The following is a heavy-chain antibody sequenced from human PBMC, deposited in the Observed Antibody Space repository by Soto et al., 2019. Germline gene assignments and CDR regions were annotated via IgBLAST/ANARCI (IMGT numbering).Heavy chain of an antibody. Sequence: SQTLSLTCTVSGGSIISGYCSWIRQPPGKRQERIGYISYSGNTNYNPSLKSRVTMSVDTPKNQFSLRLSSVTTADTAVYYCATDNRQHYGTPDASSQFDPWGQGTLEAVSS. CDR3: ATDNRQHYGTPDASSQFDP. D-gene: IGHD3-10*01. J-gene: IGHJ5*02. CDR2: ISYSGNT. V-gene: IGHV4-59*01. CDR1: GGSIISGY.